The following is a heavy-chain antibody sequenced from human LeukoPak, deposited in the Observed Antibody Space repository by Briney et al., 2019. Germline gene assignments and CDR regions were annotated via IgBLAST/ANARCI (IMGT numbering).Heavy chain of an antibody. J-gene: IGHJ3*02. CDR2: IYYSGST. V-gene: IGHV4-59*01. Sequence: SETLSLTCTVSGGSISSYYWSWIRQPPGKGLEWIGYIYYSGSTNYNPSLKSRVTISVDTSKNQFSLKLSSVTAADTAVYYCARDYPTYYDILPGYGHSFDIWGQGTMVTVSS. CDR1: GGSISSYY. CDR3: ARDYPTYYDILPGYGHSFDI. D-gene: IGHD3-9*01.